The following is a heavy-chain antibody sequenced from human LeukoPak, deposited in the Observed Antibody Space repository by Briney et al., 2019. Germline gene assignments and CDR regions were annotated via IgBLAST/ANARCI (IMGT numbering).Heavy chain of an antibody. Sequence: GGSLRLSCAASGFTFSTYWMTWVRQAPGKGLEWVANMKGDGSEKHYADSVKGRFTISRDNAKNSLYLQMNSLRAEDTAVYYCARPLYTAAYDLWGLGTMVTVSS. CDR2: MKGDGSEK. V-gene: IGHV3-7*01. J-gene: IGHJ3*01. D-gene: IGHD3-16*01. CDR3: ARPLYTAAYDL. CDR1: GFTFSTYW.